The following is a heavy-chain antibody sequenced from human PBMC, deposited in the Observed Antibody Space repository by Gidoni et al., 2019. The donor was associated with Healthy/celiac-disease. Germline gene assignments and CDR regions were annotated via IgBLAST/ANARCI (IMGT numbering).Heavy chain of an antibody. CDR2: IYYSGST. CDR3: ARDTGWSGYYYYGMDV. J-gene: IGHJ6*02. CDR1: GGSISSYY. D-gene: IGHD3-3*01. V-gene: IGHV4-59*01. Sequence: QVQLQESGPGLVKPSETLSLTCTVSGGSISSYYWSWIRQPPGKGLEWIGYIYYSGSTNYNPSLKSRVTISVDTPKNQFSLKLSSVTAADTAVYYCARDTGWSGYYYYGMDVWGQGTTVTVSS.